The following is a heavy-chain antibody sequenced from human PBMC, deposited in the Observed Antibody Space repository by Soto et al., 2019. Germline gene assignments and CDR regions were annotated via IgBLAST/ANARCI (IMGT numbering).Heavy chain of an antibody. V-gene: IGHV4-61*01. CDR1: GGSVSSGSYY. Sequence: SETLSLTCTVSGGSVSSGSYYWSWIRQPPGKGLEWIGYIYYSGSTNYNPSLKSRVTISVDTSKNKFSLKLSSVTAADTAVYYCARVSVQYTLAAAGNDFDYWGQGTLVTVSS. CDR2: IYYSGST. J-gene: IGHJ4*02. D-gene: IGHD6-13*01. CDR3: ARVSVQYTLAAAGNDFDY.